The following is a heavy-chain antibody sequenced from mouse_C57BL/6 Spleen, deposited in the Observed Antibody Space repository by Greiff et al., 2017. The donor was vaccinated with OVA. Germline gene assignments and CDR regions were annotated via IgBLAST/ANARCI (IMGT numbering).Heavy chain of an antibody. V-gene: IGHV14-2*01. CDR1: GFNIKDYY. Sequence: EVKLLESGAELVKPGASVKLSCTASGFNIKDYYMHWVKQRTEQGLEWIGRVDPEDGETKYAPKFQGKATITADTSSNTAYLQLSSLTSEDTAVYYCARDTTVVAPYAMDYWGQGTSVTVSS. CDR3: ARDTTVVAPYAMDY. CDR2: VDPEDGET. D-gene: IGHD1-1*01. J-gene: IGHJ4*01.